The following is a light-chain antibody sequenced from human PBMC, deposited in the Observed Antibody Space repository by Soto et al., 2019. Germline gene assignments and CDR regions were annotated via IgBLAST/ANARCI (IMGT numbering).Light chain of an antibody. J-gene: IGKJ2*01. CDR1: QSVSSS. Sequence: EIVMTQSPATLSVSPGERATLSCRASQSVSSSLAWYQQKPGQAPRLLIYGASTRATGIPARFSGSGSGTEFTLTISSLQSEDFAVYYCQQYNNWSYTFGPGTKLEI. CDR3: QQYNNWSYT. V-gene: IGKV3-15*01. CDR2: GAS.